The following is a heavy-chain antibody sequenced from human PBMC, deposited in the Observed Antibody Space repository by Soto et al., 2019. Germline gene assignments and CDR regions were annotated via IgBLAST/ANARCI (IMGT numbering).Heavy chain of an antibody. D-gene: IGHD6-13*01. CDR2: IYYSGST. CDR1: GGSISSYY. Sequence: SETLSLTCTVSGGSISSYYWSWIRQPPWKGLEWIGYIYYSGSTNYNPSLKSRVTISVDTSKNQFSLKLSSVTAADTAVYYCSRAVQRGKQQLVNWFDPWGQGTLVTVSS. V-gene: IGHV4-59*01. J-gene: IGHJ5*02. CDR3: SRAVQRGKQQLVNWFDP.